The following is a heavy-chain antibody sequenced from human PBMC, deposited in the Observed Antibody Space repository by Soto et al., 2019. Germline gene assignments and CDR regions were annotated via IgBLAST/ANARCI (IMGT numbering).Heavy chain of an antibody. J-gene: IGHJ6*02. V-gene: IGHV1-18*01. CDR2: ISGYNGDT. Sequence: QGQLVQSGAEVKKPGASVKVSCKASGYTFTRYGISWVRQAPGQGLEWMGWISGYNGDTKYAQKFQGRVTMTVDTPTTTAYMELRSLTSDDRAVYYCAKNGQPPYYYYGTDVWGQGTTVTVSS. D-gene: IGHD2-8*01. CDR1: GYTFTRYG. CDR3: AKNGQPPYYYYGTDV.